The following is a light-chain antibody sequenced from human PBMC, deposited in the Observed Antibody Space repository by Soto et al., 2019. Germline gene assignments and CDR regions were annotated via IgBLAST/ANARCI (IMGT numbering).Light chain of an antibody. CDR3: QEYNSHSRYT. J-gene: IGKJ2*01. CDR2: TAS. Sequence: DIQMTQSPSTLSASVGDRVTITCRASQSISSWLAWYQQKPGKAPKLLIYTASSFESGVPSRFSGSGSGTEFSLTISSLRPDDFATYYCQEYNSHSRYTFGQGTKLEIK. CDR1: QSISSW. V-gene: IGKV1-5*03.